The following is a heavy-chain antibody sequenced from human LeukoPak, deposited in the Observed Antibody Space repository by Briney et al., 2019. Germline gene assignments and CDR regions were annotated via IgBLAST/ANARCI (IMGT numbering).Heavy chain of an antibody. J-gene: IGHJ4*02. Sequence: SETLSLTCTVSGGSISSCSYYWGWIRQPPGKGLEWIGSIYYSGSTYYNPSLKSRVTISVDASKNQFSLKLSSVTAADTAVYYCASPGGRRVLWFGEFDYWGQGTLVIVSS. CDR3: ASPGGRRVLWFGEFDY. D-gene: IGHD3-10*01. V-gene: IGHV4-39*01. CDR2: IYYSGST. CDR1: GGSISSCSYY.